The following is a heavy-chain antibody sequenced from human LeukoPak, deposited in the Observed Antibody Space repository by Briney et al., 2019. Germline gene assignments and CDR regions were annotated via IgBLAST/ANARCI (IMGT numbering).Heavy chain of an antibody. J-gene: IGHJ5*02. CDR2: IYYSGST. Sequence: PSETLSLTITVSGGSISSSSYYWGWIRQPPGKGLEWIGSIYYSGSTYYNPSLKSRVTISVDTSKNQFSLKLSSVTAADTAVYYCARWIPLEQWLHDRRGGWFDPWGQGTLVTVSS. CDR1: GGSISSSSYY. V-gene: IGHV4-39*01. D-gene: IGHD6-19*01. CDR3: ARWIPLEQWLHDRRGGWFDP.